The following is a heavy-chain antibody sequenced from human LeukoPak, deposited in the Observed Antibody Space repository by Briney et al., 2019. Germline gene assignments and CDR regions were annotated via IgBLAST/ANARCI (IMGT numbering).Heavy chain of an antibody. CDR3: VRGPRYYDDSGFHYGVFDI. CDR1: GYTFTSYY. J-gene: IGHJ3*02. D-gene: IGHD3-16*01. V-gene: IGHV1-46*01. Sequence: ASVKVSCKASGYTFTSYYMHWVRQAPGQGLEWMGIINPSGGSTSYAQKFQGRVTMTRDMSTSTVYMELSSLTADDTAVYYCVRGPRYYDDSGFHYGVFDIWGQGTLVTVSS. CDR2: INPSGGST.